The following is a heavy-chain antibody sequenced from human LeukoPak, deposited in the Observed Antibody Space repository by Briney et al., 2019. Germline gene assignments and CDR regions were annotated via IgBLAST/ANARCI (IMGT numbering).Heavy chain of an antibody. CDR2: IYTSGST. CDR3: ARPEAVLDY. D-gene: IGHD1-14*01. J-gene: IGHJ4*02. Sequence: SETLSLTCTVSGGSISSYYWSWIRQPPGKGLEWIGYIYTSGSTNYNPSLKSRVTISVDTSKNQFALKLSSAAAADTAVYYCARPEAVLDYWGQGTLVTVSS. V-gene: IGHV4-4*09. CDR1: GGSISSYY.